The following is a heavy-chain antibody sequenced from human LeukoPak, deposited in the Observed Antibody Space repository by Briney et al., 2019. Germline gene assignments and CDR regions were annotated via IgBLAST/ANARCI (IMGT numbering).Heavy chain of an antibody. Sequence: ASVKVSCKASGYTFTSYAMNWVRQAPGQGLEWMGWINTNTGNPTYAQGFTGRFVFSLDTSVSTAYLQISSLKAEDTAVYYCARGGWYYYDSSGAAGFPFDYWGQGTLVTVSS. CDR2: INTNTGNP. D-gene: IGHD3-22*01. V-gene: IGHV7-4-1*02. CDR3: ARGGWYYYDSSGAAGFPFDY. CDR1: GYTFTSYA. J-gene: IGHJ4*02.